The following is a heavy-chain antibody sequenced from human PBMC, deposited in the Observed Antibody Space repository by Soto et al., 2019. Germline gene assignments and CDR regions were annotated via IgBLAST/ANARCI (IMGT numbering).Heavy chain of an antibody. V-gene: IGHV1-46*01. CDR1: GYTFTSYY. J-gene: IGHJ6*02. CDR3: ARDSHTDIFSYHGEED. D-gene: IGHD3-9*01. CDR2: INPSGGST. Sequence: ASVKVSCKASGYTFTSYYIHWVRQAPGQGLEWMGIINPSGGSTSYAQKFQGRVTMTRDTSTSTVYIELSSLRSEDAAVYYCARDSHTDIFSYHGEEDWGQRTTVTVPS.